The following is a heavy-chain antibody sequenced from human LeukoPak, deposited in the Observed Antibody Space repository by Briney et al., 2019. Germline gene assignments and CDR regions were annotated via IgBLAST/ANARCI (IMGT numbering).Heavy chain of an antibody. J-gene: IGHJ4*02. V-gene: IGHV3-73*01. CDR2: IRSKTNSYAT. Sequence: PGGSLRLSCAASGFTLSDSAMHWVRQTSDKELEWVGRIRSKTNSYATEYAASVKGRFTISRDDSKNTVYLQLNSLKTEDTAVYYCARRMDPDYGDNKLFDYWGLGTQVTVSS. CDR1: GFTLSDSA. D-gene: IGHD4-23*01. CDR3: ARRMDPDYGDNKLFDY.